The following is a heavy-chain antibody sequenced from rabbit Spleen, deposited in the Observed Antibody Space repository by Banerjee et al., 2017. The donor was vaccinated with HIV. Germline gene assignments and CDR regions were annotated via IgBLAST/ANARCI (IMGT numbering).Heavy chain of an antibody. Sequence: QEQLVESGGGLVQPGGSLKLSCKASEFDFSNYGVSWVRQAPGKGLEWIGYIEPIFGNTYYASWVNGRFTISSHNAQNTLYLQLNSLTAADTATYFCVRDRANIGGDYGPYYFDLWGPGTLVTVS. CDR2: IEPIFGNT. V-gene: IGHV1S47*01. CDR3: VRDRANIGGDYGPYYFDL. D-gene: IGHD2-1*01. CDR1: EFDFSNYG. J-gene: IGHJ4*01.